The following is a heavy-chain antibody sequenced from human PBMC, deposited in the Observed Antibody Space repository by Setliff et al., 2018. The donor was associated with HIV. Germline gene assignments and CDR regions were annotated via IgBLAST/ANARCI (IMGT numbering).Heavy chain of an antibody. J-gene: IGHJ4*02. CDR1: GDSVSRSNYY. D-gene: IGHD3-3*01. Sequence: ETLSLTCTVSGDSVSRSNYYWAWIRQPPGKGLEWIGSIDYNEITYYNPSLKSRVTLSVDTPKNQFSLYLSSVTASDTAVYYCASLFRLSGFWISFLPDYWGQGILVTVSS. CDR2: IDYNEIT. V-gene: IGHV4-39*01. CDR3: ASLFRLSGFWISFLPDY.